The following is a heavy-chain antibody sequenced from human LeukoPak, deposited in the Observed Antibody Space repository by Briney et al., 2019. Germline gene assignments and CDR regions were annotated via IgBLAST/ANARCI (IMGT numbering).Heavy chain of an antibody. CDR3: TTGHLEDYFEF. J-gene: IGHJ4*02. V-gene: IGHV3-15*01. CDR1: GFNFSNAW. CDR2: VKSTADGVTT. D-gene: IGHD5-24*01. Sequence: GGSLRLSCAVSGFNFSNAWLSWVRHSSAKGLDWVGHVKSTADGVTTDYAAIVNDRFTISTDDSKNTLYLQMDRLHTGDTGVYFCTTGHLEDYFEFWGQGILVTVAS.